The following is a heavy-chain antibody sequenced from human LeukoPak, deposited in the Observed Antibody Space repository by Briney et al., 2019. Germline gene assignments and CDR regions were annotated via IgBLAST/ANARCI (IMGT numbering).Heavy chain of an antibody. CDR1: GGSISSYY. D-gene: IGHD3-10*01. J-gene: IGHJ3*02. CDR3: ASSAYGSGLRGNAFDI. V-gene: IGHV4-59*01. CDR2: IYYSGST. Sequence: PSETLSLTCTVSGGSISSYYWSWIRQPPGKGLEWIGYIYYSGSTNYNPSLKSRVTISVDTSKNQFSLKLSSVTAADTAVYYCASSAYGSGLRGNAFDIWGQGTMVTVSS.